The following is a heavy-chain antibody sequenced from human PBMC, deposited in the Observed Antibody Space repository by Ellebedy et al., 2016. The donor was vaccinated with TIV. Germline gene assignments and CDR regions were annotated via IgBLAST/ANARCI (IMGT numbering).Heavy chain of an antibody. CDR2: MYYGGAT. V-gene: IGHV4-30-4*02. CDR3: ARGLPLDLSGNYYWRYFDS. D-gene: IGHD3-10*01. CDR1: GGSISSGAYY. Sequence: SETLSLTXTVSGGSISSGAYYWSWIRQRPGEGLEWIGYMYYGGATYRNPSLKSRVTIAVDTSKNQFSLKLSSVTAADTAVYFCARGLPLDLSGNYYWRYFDSWGQGTLVTVSS. J-gene: IGHJ4*02.